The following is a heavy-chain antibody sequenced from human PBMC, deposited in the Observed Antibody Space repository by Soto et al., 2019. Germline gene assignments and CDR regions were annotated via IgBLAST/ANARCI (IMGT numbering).Heavy chain of an antibody. CDR3: ARDDPCGGLSYYFDS. J-gene: IGHJ4*01. Sequence: VDLVQSGGGVVQPGKSLRLSCVGSGFTFSAYGMHWVRQAPGKGLEWVAVIWNDGSNEFYADSVKGRFTISRDNSKRTLYLPMNSLRLEDTANYYCARDDPCGGLSYYFDSCGRGALVTVSS. D-gene: IGHD2-21*01. CDR2: IWNDGSNE. CDR1: GFTFSAYG. V-gene: IGHV3-33*01.